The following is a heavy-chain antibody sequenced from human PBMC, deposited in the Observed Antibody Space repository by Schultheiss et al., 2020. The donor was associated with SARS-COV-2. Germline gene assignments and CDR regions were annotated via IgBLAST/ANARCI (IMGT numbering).Heavy chain of an antibody. Sequence: GGSLRLSCAASGFTFSSYGMHWVGQAPGKGLEWVSYISSSSSYTNYADSVKGRFTISRDNSKNSLYLQMNSLRTEDTALYYCAKDSRSGWVTTWSNGMDVWGQGTTVTVSS. CDR3: AKDSRSGWVTTWSNGMDV. D-gene: IGHD4-17*01. J-gene: IGHJ6*02. V-gene: IGHV3-21*05. CDR1: GFTFSSYG. CDR2: ISSSSSYT.